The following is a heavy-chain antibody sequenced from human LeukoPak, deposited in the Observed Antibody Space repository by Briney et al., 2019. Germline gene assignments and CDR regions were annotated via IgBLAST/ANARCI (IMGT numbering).Heavy chain of an antibody. V-gene: IGHV3-23*01. Sequence: GGSLRLSCAASGFTFSSYAMSWVRQAPGKGLEWVSAISGRGGSTYYADSVKGRFTISRDNSKNTLYLQMNSLRAEDTAVYYCAKDRAYYSDSSGYYLVRAYDYWGQGTLVTVSS. D-gene: IGHD3-22*01. CDR3: AKDRAYYSDSSGYYLVRAYDY. CDR2: ISGRGGST. CDR1: GFTFSSYA. J-gene: IGHJ4*02.